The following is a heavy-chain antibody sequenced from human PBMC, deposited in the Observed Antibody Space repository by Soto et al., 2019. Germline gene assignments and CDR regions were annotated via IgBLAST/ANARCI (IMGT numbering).Heavy chain of an antibody. CDR1: GGTFSSYT. V-gene: IGHV1-69*02. J-gene: IGHJ4*02. Sequence: QVQLVQSGAEVKKPGSSVKVSCKASGGTFSSYTISWVRQAPGQGLEWMGRIIPILGIANYAQKFQGRVTITADKSTSTAYMELSSLRSEDTAVYYCARFEGYYYILTVYYPTRGLNYWGQGTLVTVSS. D-gene: IGHD3-9*01. CDR3: ARFEGYYYILTVYYPTRGLNY. CDR2: IIPILGIA.